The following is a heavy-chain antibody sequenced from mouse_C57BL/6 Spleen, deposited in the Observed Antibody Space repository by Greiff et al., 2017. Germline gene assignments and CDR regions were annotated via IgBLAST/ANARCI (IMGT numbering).Heavy chain of an antibody. D-gene: IGHD2-3*01. J-gene: IGHJ2*01. CDR1: GYTFTDYY. Sequence: VQLQQSGPELVKPGASVKISCKASGYTFTDYYMNWVKQSHGKSLEWIGDINPNNGGTSYNQKFKGKATLTVDKSSSTAYMELRSLTSEDSAVYYCARKGLLGDYWGQGTTLTVSS. CDR2: INPNNGGT. V-gene: IGHV1-26*01. CDR3: ARKGLLGDY.